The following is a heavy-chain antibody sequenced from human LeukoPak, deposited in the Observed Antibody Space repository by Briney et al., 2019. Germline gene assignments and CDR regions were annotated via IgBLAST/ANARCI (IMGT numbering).Heavy chain of an antibody. CDR1: GDSISTSSSY. V-gene: IGHV4-39*01. D-gene: IGHD3-10*01. J-gene: IGHJ4*02. CDR3: ARREPYYYGSGNIDY. CDR2: IYYSGST. Sequence: SETLSLTCSVSGDSISTSSSYWGWIRQPPGKGLEWIGSIYYSGSTYYNPSLKSRVTISVDTSKNQFSLKLSSVTAADTAVCYCARREPYYYGSGNIDYWGQGTLVTVSS.